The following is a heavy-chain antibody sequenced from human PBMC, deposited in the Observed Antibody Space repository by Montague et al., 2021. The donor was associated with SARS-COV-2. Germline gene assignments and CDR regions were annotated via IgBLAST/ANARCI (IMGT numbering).Heavy chain of an antibody. J-gene: IGHJ5*02. CDR2: IHSAGRGT. CDR1: GLTFTNSP. CDR3: AKVGDILTGYSLINLDA. Sequence: SLRLSCAASGLTFTNSPMSWVRQAPGKGLDWVSVIHSAGRGTYYADSVQGRFTISRDNLKNTVYLQMNNLRDVDTAVYYCAKVGDILTGYSLINLDAWGQGTLVVVSS. V-gene: IGHV3-23*03. D-gene: IGHD3-9*01.